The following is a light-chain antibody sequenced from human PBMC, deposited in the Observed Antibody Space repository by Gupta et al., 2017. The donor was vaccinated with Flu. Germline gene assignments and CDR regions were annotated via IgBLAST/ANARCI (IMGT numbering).Light chain of an antibody. CDR2: DVS. J-gene: IGLJ2*01. V-gene: IGLV2-23*02. Sequence: QSALTQPASVSGSPGQSITISCIGRSSDVGSYDLVSWYQQHPGRAPKLIIYDVSKWPSGVSNRFSGSKSGNTASLTISGLQADDEADYYCCSYAGSRTHVVFDGGTKLTVL. CDR1: SSDVGSYDL. CDR3: CSYAGSRTHVV.